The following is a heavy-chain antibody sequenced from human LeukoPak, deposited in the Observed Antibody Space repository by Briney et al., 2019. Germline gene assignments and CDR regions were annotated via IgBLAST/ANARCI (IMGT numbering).Heavy chain of an antibody. CDR2: ISWSSGSI. V-gene: IGHV3-9*01. D-gene: IGHD4-23*01. CDR3: ARAPDYGGNPGFLNAFDI. CDR1: GFTFDDYA. J-gene: IGHJ3*02. Sequence: GGSLRLSCAASGFTFDDYAMHWVRQAPGKGLEWVSGISWSSGSIGYADSVKGRFTISRDNAKSSLYLQMNSLRAEDTALYYCARAPDYGGNPGFLNAFDIWGQGTMVTVSS.